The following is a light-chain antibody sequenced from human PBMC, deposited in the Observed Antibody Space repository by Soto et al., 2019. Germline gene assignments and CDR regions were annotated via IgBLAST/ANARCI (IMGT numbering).Light chain of an antibody. CDR2: SNN. CDR1: SSNIGSNT. Sequence: QSVLTQPPSASGTPGQRVTISCSGRSSNIGSNTVNWYQQLPGTAPKLLIYSNNQRPSGVPDRFYGSKSGTSASLAISGLQSEDESDYYCAAWDDSLTGRVFGPGTKLTVL. CDR3: AAWDDSLTGRV. V-gene: IGLV1-44*01. J-gene: IGLJ1*01.